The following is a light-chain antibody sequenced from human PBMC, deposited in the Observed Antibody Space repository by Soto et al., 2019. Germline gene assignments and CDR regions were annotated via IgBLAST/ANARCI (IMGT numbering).Light chain of an antibody. J-gene: IGLJ3*02. CDR2: GNN. Sequence: QSVLTQPPSVSGAPGQRVTISCTGSGSNFGAGFDVHWYQQLPGTAPKLLIFGNNNRPSGVPDRFFGSKSGTSASLTIIGLQAEDEADYYCQSYDSSLSGSGVFGGGTKLTVL. CDR3: QSYDSSLSGSGV. CDR1: GSNFGAGFD. V-gene: IGLV1-40*01.